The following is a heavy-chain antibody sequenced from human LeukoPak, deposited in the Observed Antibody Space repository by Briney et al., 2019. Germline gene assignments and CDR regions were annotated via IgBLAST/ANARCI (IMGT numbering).Heavy chain of an antibody. CDR1: GGSISSSNW. D-gene: IGHD5-12*01. Sequence: SETLSLTGAVSGGSISSSNWWSWVRQPPGKGLEWIGEIYHSGSTNYNSSLKSRVTISVDKSKNQFSLKLSSVTAADTAVYYCARVTYSGYDSHFDYWGQGTLVTVSS. CDR3: ARVTYSGYDSHFDY. CDR2: IYHSGST. J-gene: IGHJ4*02. V-gene: IGHV4-4*02.